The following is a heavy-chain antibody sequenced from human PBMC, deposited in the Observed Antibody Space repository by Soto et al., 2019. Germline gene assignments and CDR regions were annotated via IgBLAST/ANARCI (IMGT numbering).Heavy chain of an antibody. Sequence: VQLVESGGGLVQPGGSLRLSCVASGLTFSRYWMSWFRQGPGQGLEWVAIINQDGNDKYYGDSVKGRFTVSRDNAKNSLYLQMSSLRAEDTAVYYCARFGRAESSNYWGQGTLVTVSS. CDR1: GLTFSRYW. CDR2: INQDGNDK. D-gene: IGHD3-16*01. J-gene: IGHJ4*02. V-gene: IGHV3-7*01. CDR3: ARFGRAESSNY.